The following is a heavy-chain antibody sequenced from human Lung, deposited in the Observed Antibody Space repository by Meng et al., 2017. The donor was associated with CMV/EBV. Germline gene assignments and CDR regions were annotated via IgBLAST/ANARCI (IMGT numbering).Heavy chain of an antibody. D-gene: IGHD3-3*01. CDR1: GASISINTYF. Sequence: SETLSPTCTVSGASISINTYFWDWIRQPPGKGLEWIGSISYGGSTYYNSSLKSRVSISLDTSKSQLTLKLSSVTAADTAVYYCARIFPSDYYKYDMDVWGQGXTVTVSS. CDR3: ARIFPSDYYKYDMDV. J-gene: IGHJ6*02. V-gene: IGHV4-39*06. CDR2: ISYGGST.